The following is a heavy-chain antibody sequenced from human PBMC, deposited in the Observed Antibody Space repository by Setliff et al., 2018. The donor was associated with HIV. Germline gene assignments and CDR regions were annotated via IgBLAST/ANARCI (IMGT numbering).Heavy chain of an antibody. V-gene: IGHV4-59*08. D-gene: IGHD3-9*01. Sequence: GSISSYYWSWIRQPPGKGLEWIGYIYYSGSTNYNPSLKSRVTISVDTSKNQFSLKLSSVTAADTAVYYCASYDILTGYYGHYFDYWGQGTLVTVSS. CDR1: GSISSYY. CDR2: IYYSGST. CDR3: ASYDILTGYYGHYFDY. J-gene: IGHJ4*02.